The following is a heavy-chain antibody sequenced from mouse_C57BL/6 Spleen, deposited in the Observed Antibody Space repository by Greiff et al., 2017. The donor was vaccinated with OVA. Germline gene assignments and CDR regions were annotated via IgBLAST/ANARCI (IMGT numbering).Heavy chain of an antibody. CDR1: GYTFTDYY. J-gene: IGHJ4*01. CDR2: IGPGSGST. D-gene: IGHD2-3*01. Sequence: QIQLQQSGAELVKPGASVKISCKASGYTFTDYYINWVKQRPGQGLEWIGKIGPGSGSTYYNEKFKGKATLTADKSSSTAYMQLSSLTSEDSAVYFCARPAGYYVDYYAMDYWGQGTSVTVSS. CDR3: ARPAGYYVDYYAMDY. V-gene: IGHV1-77*01.